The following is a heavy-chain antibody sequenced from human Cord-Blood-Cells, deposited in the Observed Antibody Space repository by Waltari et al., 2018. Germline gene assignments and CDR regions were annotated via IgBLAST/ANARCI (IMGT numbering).Heavy chain of an antibody. V-gene: IGHV3-13*01. CDR3: ARSPQRGSYLDY. J-gene: IGHJ4*02. CDR1: GFTFSSYD. D-gene: IGHD1-26*01. CDR2: IGTAGDT. Sequence: EVQLVESGGGLVQPGGSLRLSCAASGFTFSSYDMHWVRQATGKGLEWVSAIGTAGDTYYPGSVKGRFTISRENAKNSLYLQMNSLRAGDTAVYYCARSPQRGSYLDYWGQGTLVTVSS.